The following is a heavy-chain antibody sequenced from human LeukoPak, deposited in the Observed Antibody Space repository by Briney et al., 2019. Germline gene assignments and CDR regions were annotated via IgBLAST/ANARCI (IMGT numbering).Heavy chain of an antibody. CDR2: IKQDGSEK. J-gene: IGHJ4*02. D-gene: IGHD2-2*01. V-gene: IGHV3-7*01. Sequence: GGSLRLSCAASGFTFSSYWMSWVRQAPGKGLEWVANIKQDGSEKYYVDSVKGRFTISRDNAKNSLYLQMNSLRAEDTAVYYCARALYCSSTSCYLDYWGQGTLVTVSS. CDR1: GFTFSSYW. CDR3: ARALYCSSTSCYLDY.